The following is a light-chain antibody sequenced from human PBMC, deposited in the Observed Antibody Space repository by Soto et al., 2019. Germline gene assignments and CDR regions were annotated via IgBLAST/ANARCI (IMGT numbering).Light chain of an antibody. CDR1: SSDVGGYNY. J-gene: IGLJ2*01. Sequence: QSVLTQPASMSGSPGQSITISCTGTSSDVGGYNYVSWYQQYPGKAPKLMIYDVTNRPSGVSNRFSGSKSGNTASLTISGLQAEDEADYYCSSYTSSTTSVIFGGGTKLTVL. CDR3: SSYTSSTTSVI. V-gene: IGLV2-14*01. CDR2: DVT.